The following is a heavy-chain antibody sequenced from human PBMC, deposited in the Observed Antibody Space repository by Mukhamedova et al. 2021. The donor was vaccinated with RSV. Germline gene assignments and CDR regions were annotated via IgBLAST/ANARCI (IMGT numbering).Heavy chain of an antibody. J-gene: IGHJ5*02. CDR2: IYYSGST. Sequence: PPGKGLEWIGYIYYSGSTYYNPSLKSRVTISVDTSKNQFSLKLSSVTAADTAVYYCASGGDYPRPGEVLPWFDPWGQGTLVTLS. CDR3: ASGGDYPRPGEVLPWFDP. V-gene: IGHV4-30-4*01. D-gene: IGHD1-26*01.